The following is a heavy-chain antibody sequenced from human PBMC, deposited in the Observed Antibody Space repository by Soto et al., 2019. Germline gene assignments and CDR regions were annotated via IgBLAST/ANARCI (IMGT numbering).Heavy chain of an antibody. Sequence: VASVKVSCKASGYTFTGYYMHWVRQAPGQGLEWMGWINPNSGGTNYAQKFQGWVTMTRDTSISTAYMELSRLRSDDTAVYYCARGGRVGATVSSFYYYYGMDVWGQGTTVTVSS. CDR3: ARGGRVGATVSSFYYYYGMDV. D-gene: IGHD1-26*01. CDR2: INPNSGGT. J-gene: IGHJ6*02. V-gene: IGHV1-2*04. CDR1: GYTFTGYY.